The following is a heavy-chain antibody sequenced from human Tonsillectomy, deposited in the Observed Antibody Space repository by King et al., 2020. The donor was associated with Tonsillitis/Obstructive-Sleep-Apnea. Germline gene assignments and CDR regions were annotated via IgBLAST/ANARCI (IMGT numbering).Heavy chain of an antibody. CDR3: ARPSYGSGVYYYFYMDV. CDR2: ISGDSGYI. CDR1: GFTFSAYG. J-gene: IGHJ6*03. D-gene: IGHD3-10*01. Sequence: VQLVESGGGLVKPGGSLRLSCAASGFTFSAYGMTWVRRAPGKGLEWVSSISGDSGYIYYADSVGGRFTISRDNAKNSLYLQMNSLRAEDTAVYYCARPSYGSGVYYYFYMDVWGKGTTVTVSS. V-gene: IGHV3-21*01.